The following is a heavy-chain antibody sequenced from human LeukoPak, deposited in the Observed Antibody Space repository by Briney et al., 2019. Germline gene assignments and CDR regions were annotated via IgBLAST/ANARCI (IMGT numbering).Heavy chain of an antibody. CDR2: IYYSGST. V-gene: IGHV4-59*01. J-gene: IGHJ5*02. CDR1: GGSISSYY. Sequence: SETLSVTCTVSGGSISSYYWSWIRQPPGKGLGWIGYIYYSGSTNYNPSLKSRVTISVDTSKNQCSLKLSSVTAADTAVYYCARAPPLPFDPWGQGTLVTVSS. CDR3: ARAPPLPFDP.